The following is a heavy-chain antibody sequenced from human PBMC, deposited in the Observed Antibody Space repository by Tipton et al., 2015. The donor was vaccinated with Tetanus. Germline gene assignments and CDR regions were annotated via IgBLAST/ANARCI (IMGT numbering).Heavy chain of an antibody. J-gene: IGHJ4*01. V-gene: IGHV4-31*03. D-gene: IGHD1-7*01. CDR2: IYYSGST. CDR3: ARHWFELRGFDY. CDR1: GGAITSGGYF. Sequence: TLSLTCTVSGGAITSGGYFWSWIRQLPGKGLEWIGYIYYSGSTYYNPSLKSRLTISVDTSKRQFSLKLSSVTAADTVVYYCARHWFELRGFDYWGQGALVTVSS.